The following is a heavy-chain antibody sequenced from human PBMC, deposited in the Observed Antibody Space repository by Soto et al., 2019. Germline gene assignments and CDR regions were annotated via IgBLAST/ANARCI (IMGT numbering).Heavy chain of an antibody. J-gene: IGHJ4*02. CDR3: AKISDRLRFLEWLLSIFDY. D-gene: IGHD3-3*01. Sequence: SGGSLRLSCAASGFTFSSYAMSWVRQAPGKGLEWVSAISGSGGSTYYADSVKGRFTISRDNSKDTLYLQMNSLRAEDTAVYYCAKISDRLRFLEWLLSIFDYWGQGTLVTVSS. CDR1: GFTFSSYA. CDR2: ISGSGGST. V-gene: IGHV3-23*01.